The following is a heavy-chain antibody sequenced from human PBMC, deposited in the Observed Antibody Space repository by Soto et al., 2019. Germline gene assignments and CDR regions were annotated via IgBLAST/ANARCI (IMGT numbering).Heavy chain of an antibody. CDR1: GGSVSSGSYY. CDR2: IYYSGST. V-gene: IGHV4-61*01. CDR3: ARDEGGAVAPRY. J-gene: IGHJ4*02. Sequence: SETLSLTCTVSGGSVSSGSYYWSWIRQPPGKGLEWIGYIYYSGSTNYNPSLKSRVTISVDTSKNQFSLKLSSVTAADTAVYYCARDEGGAVAPRYWGQGTLVTVSS. D-gene: IGHD6-19*01.